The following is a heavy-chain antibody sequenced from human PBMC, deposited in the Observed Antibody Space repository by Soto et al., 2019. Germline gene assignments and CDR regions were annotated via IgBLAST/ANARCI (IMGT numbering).Heavy chain of an antibody. Sequence: PGESLKISCKGSGYSFTSYCIGWVRQMPGKGLEWMGIIYPGDSDTRYSPSFQGQVTISADKSISTAYLQWSSLKASDTAMYYCARRGVITHDAFDIWGQGTMVTVSS. CDR1: GYSFTSYC. J-gene: IGHJ3*02. CDR2: IYPGDSDT. V-gene: IGHV5-51*01. CDR3: ARRGVITHDAFDI. D-gene: IGHD3-10*01.